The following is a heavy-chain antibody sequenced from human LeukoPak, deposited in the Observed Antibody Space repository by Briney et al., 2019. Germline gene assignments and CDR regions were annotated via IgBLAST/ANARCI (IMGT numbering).Heavy chain of an antibody. CDR2: ISSSSSYI. CDR3: AREFYYDSSGYHSFDY. V-gene: IGHV3-21*01. CDR1: GFTFSSYS. D-gene: IGHD3-22*01. J-gene: IGHJ4*02. Sequence: GGSLRLSCAAPGFTFSSYSMDWVRQAPGKGLEWVSSISSSSSYIYYADSVKGRFTISRDNAKNSLYLQMNSLRAEDTAAYYCAREFYYDSSGYHSFDYWGQGTLVTVSS.